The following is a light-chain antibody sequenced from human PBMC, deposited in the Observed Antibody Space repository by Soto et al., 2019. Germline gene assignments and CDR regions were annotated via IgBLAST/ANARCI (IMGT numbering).Light chain of an antibody. Sequence: QSALTQPASVSGSPGQSITISCTGTSSDVGGYNFVSWYQQHPGKAPRLMIFDVNNRPSGVSTRFSGSKSGNTASLTISGLQAEDEAEYYCGSYSGSNTLVVFGGGTKLTVL. CDR1: SSDVGGYNF. CDR3: GSYSGSNTLVV. V-gene: IGLV2-14*03. CDR2: DVN. J-gene: IGLJ2*01.